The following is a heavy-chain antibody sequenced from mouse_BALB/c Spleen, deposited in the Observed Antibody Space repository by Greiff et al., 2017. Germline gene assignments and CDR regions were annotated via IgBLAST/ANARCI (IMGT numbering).Heavy chain of an antibody. CDR1: GYSITSDYA. Sequence: EVMLVESGPGLVKPSQSLSLTCTVTGYSITSDYAWNWIRQFPGNKLEWMGYISYSGSTSYNPSLKSRISITRDTSKNQFFLQLNSVTTEDTATYYCARGDHITTVLDYWGQGTTLTVSS. CDR3: ARGDHITTVLDY. V-gene: IGHV3-2*02. CDR2: ISYSGST. D-gene: IGHD1-1*01. J-gene: IGHJ2*01.